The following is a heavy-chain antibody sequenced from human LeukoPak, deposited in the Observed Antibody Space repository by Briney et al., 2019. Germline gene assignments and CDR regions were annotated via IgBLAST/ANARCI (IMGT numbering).Heavy chain of an antibody. CDR3: ATGRAGNWFDP. Sequence: PSETLSLTCIVSGDSINTNTYYWGWLRQPPGKGLEWIGSIYYTGSTYYNPSLKSRFTISVDTSKNQFSLKLSSVTAADTAVYYCATGRAGNWFDPWGQGTLVTVSS. CDR1: GDSINTNTYY. V-gene: IGHV4-39*07. CDR2: IYYTGST. D-gene: IGHD1-1*01. J-gene: IGHJ5*02.